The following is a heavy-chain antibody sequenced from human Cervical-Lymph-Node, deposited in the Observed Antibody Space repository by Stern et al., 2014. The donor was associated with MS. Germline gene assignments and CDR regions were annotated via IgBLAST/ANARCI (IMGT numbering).Heavy chain of an antibody. Sequence: VQLVESGGGVVQSGRSLRLSCATSGFTFGRHSMHWVRKAPGKGLEWVAIILYDGSSQHYADSVKGRFTISRSNSNNTLFLQMNSLRVEDTAIYYCARPAAARYFDYWGQGSQVTVSS. CDR1: GFTFGRHS. J-gene: IGHJ4*02. CDR2: ILYDGSSQ. CDR3: ARPAAARYFDY. D-gene: IGHD6-25*01. V-gene: IGHV3-30-3*01.